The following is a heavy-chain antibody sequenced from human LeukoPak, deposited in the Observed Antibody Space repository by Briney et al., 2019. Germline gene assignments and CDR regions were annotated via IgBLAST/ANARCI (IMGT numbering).Heavy chain of an antibody. CDR3: AKDSSIAARLGYFDY. V-gene: IGHV3-23*01. J-gene: IGHJ4*02. CDR2: ISGSGGST. CDR1: GFSVSSNY. Sequence: GGSLRPSCAASGFSVSSNYMSWVRQAPGKGLEWVSAISGSGGSTYYADSVKGRFTISRDNSKNTLYLQMNSLRAEDTAVYYCAKDSSIAARLGYFDYWGQGTLVTVSS. D-gene: IGHD6-6*01.